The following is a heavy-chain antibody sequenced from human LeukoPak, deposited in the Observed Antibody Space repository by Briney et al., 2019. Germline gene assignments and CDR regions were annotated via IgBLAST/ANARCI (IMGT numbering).Heavy chain of an antibody. Sequence: GGSLRLSCVASGVYFNTYSLNWVRRAPGKGQEWVVALSSSSNYIRYADSMKGRVTISRDNAKNSLYLQMDSLRVDDTAVYYCARPLQGSYAMDVWGLGTTVIVSS. CDR2: LSSSSNYI. CDR3: ARPLQGSYAMDV. V-gene: IGHV3-21*06. CDR1: GVYFNTYS. J-gene: IGHJ6*02.